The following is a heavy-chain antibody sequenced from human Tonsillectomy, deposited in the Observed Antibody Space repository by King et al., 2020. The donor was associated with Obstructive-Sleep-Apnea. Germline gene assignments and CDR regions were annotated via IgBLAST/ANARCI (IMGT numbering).Heavy chain of an antibody. CDR3: ARENYFGVDA. CDR2: LNSEETSI. CDR1: GFSFTRWW. V-gene: IGHV3-74*01. J-gene: IGHJ6*02. Sequence: VQLVESGGGLVQPGGSLRLSCAASGFSFTRWWMHWVRQAPGKGLVWVSRLNSEETSINYGDSVKGRFTISRDNAKNTLYLQMNSLRVTDTAVYYCARENYFGVDAWGHGTTVTVSS.